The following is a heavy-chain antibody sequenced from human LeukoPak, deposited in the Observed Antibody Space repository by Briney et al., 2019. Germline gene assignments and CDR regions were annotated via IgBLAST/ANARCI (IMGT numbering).Heavy chain of an antibody. CDR3: ARSVEGHFDY. V-gene: IGHV3-48*02. J-gene: IGHJ4*02. Sequence: PGGSLRLSCAASGIIFNICSMNWVRQAPGKGLEWISYITSNLATIRYADSVRGRFAISRDNAGKSLFLHMNSLRDDDTAVYYCARSVEGHFDYWGQGTLVTVSS. D-gene: IGHD2-21*01. CDR1: GIIFNICS. CDR2: ITSNLATI.